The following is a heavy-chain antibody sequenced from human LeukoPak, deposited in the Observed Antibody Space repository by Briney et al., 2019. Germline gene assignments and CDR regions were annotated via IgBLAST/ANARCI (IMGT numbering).Heavy chain of an antibody. V-gene: IGHV4-39*01. CDR2: IYYSGRT. J-gene: IGHJ3*02. CDR1: GGSISSSTYY. CDR3: ARPLSGSSSWHGDAFDI. D-gene: IGHD6-13*01. Sequence: SETLSLTCTVSGGSISSSTYYWGWIRQPPGKGLEWIGSIYYSGRTYYNASLKSRVTISADTSKNQFSLKLSSVTAADTAVYYCARPLSGSSSWHGDAFDIWGQGTMVTVSS.